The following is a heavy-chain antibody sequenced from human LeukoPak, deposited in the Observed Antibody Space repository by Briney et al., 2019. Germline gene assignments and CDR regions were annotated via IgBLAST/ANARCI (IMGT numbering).Heavy chain of an antibody. V-gene: IGHV1-18*03. CDR2: ISAYNGNT. D-gene: IGHD3-22*01. Sequence: ASVTVSCKASGYTFTSYGISWVRQAPGQGLEWMGWISAYNGNTNYAQKLQGRVTMTTDTSTSTAYMELRSLRSDDMAVYYCAGSYYYDSSGYYHYWGQGTLVTVSS. J-gene: IGHJ4*02. CDR3: AGSYYYDSSGYYHY. CDR1: GYTFTSYG.